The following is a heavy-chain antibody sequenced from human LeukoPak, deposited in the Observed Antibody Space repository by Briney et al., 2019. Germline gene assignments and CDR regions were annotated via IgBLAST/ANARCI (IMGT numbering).Heavy chain of an antibody. D-gene: IGHD3-10*01. CDR3: AKDSGSGSYYNGEIDY. Sequence: PGGSLRLSCAASGFTFSDYSMNWVRQAPGKGLEWISYIGIDSGNTNYADSVKGRFTISGDKAKNSLYLQMNSLRVEDTAVYYCAKDSGSGSYYNGEIDYWGQGTLVTVSS. CDR2: IGIDSGNT. CDR1: GFTFSDYS. J-gene: IGHJ4*02. V-gene: IGHV3-48*01.